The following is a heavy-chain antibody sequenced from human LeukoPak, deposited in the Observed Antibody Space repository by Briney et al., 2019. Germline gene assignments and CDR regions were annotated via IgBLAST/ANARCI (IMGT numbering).Heavy chain of an antibody. V-gene: IGHV1-8*03. CDR1: GYTFTSYD. Sequence: GASVKVSXKASGYTFTSYDINWVRQATGQGLEWMGWMNPNSGNTGYAQKFQGRVTITRNTSISTAYMELSSLRSEDTAVYYCARDDYYDSSGLFDYWGPGTLVTVSS. J-gene: IGHJ4*02. D-gene: IGHD3-22*01. CDR2: MNPNSGNT. CDR3: ARDDYYDSSGLFDY.